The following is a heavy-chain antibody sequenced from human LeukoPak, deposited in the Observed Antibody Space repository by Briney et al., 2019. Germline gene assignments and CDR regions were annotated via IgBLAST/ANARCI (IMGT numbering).Heavy chain of an antibody. J-gene: IGHJ4*02. V-gene: IGHV1-2*02. CDR2: INPNSGGT. CDR1: GYTFTGYY. D-gene: IGHD5-12*01. Sequence: ASVKVSCKASGYTFTGYYIHWVRQAPGQGLEWMGWINPNSGGTNCAQKLQGRVTMTTDTSTSTAYMELRSLRSEDTAVYYCATDRREVFNGGYDPGHYWGQGTLVTVSS. CDR3: ATDRREVFNGGYDPGHY.